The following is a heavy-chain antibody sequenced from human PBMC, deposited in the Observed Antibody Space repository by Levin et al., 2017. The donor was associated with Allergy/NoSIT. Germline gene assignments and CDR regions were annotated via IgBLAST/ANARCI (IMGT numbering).Heavy chain of an antibody. CDR3: PNRDWQGDQQWPELSRDY. CDR2: ISVYGDTT. V-gene: IGHV3-23*01. D-gene: IGHD6-19*01. J-gene: IGHJ4*02. Sequence: GGSLRLSCTASGFTFSNFAMTWVRQAPGKGLEWVSTISVYGDTTHYADSVKGRFTISRDNSRNTLYLQMTTLRAEATAAYYCPNRDWQGDQQWPELSRDYWGQGTLVTVSS. CDR1: GFTFSNFA.